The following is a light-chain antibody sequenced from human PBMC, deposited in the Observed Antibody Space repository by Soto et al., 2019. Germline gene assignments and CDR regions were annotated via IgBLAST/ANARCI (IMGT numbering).Light chain of an antibody. CDR3: SSYAGSNNLV. J-gene: IGLJ2*01. Sequence: QSALTQPPSASGSPGQSVTISCTGTSSDVGGYNYVSWYQQYPGKAPKVMIYEVSKWPSGVPDRFSGSKSGNTASLTVSGLQAEDEADYYCSSYAGSNNLVFGGGTKVTVL. CDR2: EVS. CDR1: SSDVGGYNY. V-gene: IGLV2-8*01.